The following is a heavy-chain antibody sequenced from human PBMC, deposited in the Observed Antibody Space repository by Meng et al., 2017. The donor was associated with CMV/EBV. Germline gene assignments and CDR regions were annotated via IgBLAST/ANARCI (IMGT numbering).Heavy chain of an antibody. CDR1: GGTFSSYA. J-gene: IGHJ5*02. CDR3: ARRGSYYGSGSYYNWFDP. V-gene: IGHV1-69*12. D-gene: IGHD3-10*01. Sequence: QVQVVPSGAEVKKPGSSVKVSCKASGGTFSSYAISWVRQAPGQGLEWMGGIIPIFGTANYAQKFQGRVTITADESTSTAYMELSSLRSEDTAVYYCARRGSYYGSGSYYNWFDPWGQGTLVTVSS. CDR2: IIPIFGTA.